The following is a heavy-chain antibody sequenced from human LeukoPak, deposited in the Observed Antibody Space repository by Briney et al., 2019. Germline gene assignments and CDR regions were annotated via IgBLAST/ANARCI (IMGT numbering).Heavy chain of an antibody. J-gene: IGHJ4*02. V-gene: IGHV3-15*01. CDR3: LAQYYFDY. CDR2: IISKSDGGTT. Sequence: GGSLRLSCAASGFSPSDAYMSWVRQTPGKRLEWIGRIISKSDGGTTDYAAPVQGRFIISRDDSKGTLYLQLNSLRTDDTAVYYCLAQYYFDYWGRGTLVTVSS. D-gene: IGHD4-11*01. CDR1: GFSPSDAY.